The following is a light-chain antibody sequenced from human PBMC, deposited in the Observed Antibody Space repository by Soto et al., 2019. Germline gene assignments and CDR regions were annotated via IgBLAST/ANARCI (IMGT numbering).Light chain of an antibody. Sequence: QSALTQPPSVSAAPGQKVTISCSGSSSNIGNNYVSWYQQLPGTAPKLLIYDNNRRPSGIPDRFSGSKSGTSATLGITGLQTGDEADYYCSSWTSRNTYVFGAGTKVTVL. CDR3: SSWTSRNTYV. J-gene: IGLJ1*01. V-gene: IGLV1-51*01. CDR2: DNN. CDR1: SSNIGNNY.